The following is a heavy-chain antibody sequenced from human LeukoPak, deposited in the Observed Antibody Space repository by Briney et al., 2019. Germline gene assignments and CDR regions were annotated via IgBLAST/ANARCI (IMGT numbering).Heavy chain of an antibody. J-gene: IGHJ4*02. CDR3: AREEGSGDFWSGYYI. Sequence: GGSLRLSCAASGFTFSSYEMNWVRQAPGKGLEWVSYISSSGSTIYYADSVKGRFTISRDNAKNSLYLQMNSLRAEDTAVYYCAREEGSGDFWSGYYIWGQGTLVTVSS. D-gene: IGHD3-3*01. CDR1: GFTFSSYE. CDR2: ISSSGSTI. V-gene: IGHV3-48*03.